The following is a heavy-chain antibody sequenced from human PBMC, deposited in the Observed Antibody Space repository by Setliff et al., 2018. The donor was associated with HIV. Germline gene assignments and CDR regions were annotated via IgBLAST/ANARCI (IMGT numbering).Heavy chain of an antibody. CDR1: GYTFTNYD. CDR2: MNPNSGNT. Sequence: ASVKVSCKASGYTFTNYDINWVRQATGQGLEWMGRMNPNSGNTEYAQQFQGRDTMTRNTSISTAYMGLSSLRSEDTAISYCARGHSGNDYWGQGTLVTVSS. V-gene: IGHV1-8*02. J-gene: IGHJ4*02. CDR3: ARGHSGNDY. D-gene: IGHD1-1*01.